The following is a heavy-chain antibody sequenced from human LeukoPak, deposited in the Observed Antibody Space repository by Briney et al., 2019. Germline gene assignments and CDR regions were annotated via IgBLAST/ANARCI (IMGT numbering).Heavy chain of an antibody. J-gene: IGHJ2*01. CDR2: IYYSGGT. V-gene: IGHV4-39*07. CDR1: GGSIGTSSYY. CDR3: ARDPEDYGDYVWYFDL. Sequence: SETLSLTCTVSGGSIGTSSYYWGWIRQPPGKGLEWIGTIYYSGGTFYNPSLKSRVTISLDTSKNQFSLNLSSVTAADTAVYYCARDPEDYGDYVWYFDLWGRGALVTVSS. D-gene: IGHD4-17*01.